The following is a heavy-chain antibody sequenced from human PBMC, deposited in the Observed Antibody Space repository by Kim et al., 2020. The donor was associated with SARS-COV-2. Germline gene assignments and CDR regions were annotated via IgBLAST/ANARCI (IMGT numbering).Heavy chain of an antibody. CDR1: GFTFSSYG. Sequence: GGSLRLSCAASGFTFSSYGMHWVRQAPGKGLEWVAVISYDGSNKYYADSVKGRFTISRDNSKNTLYLQMNSLRAEDTAVYYCAKDRGSRILDYWGQGTLVTVSS. D-gene: IGHD3-10*01. J-gene: IGHJ4*02. CDR2: ISYDGSNK. V-gene: IGHV3-30*18. CDR3: AKDRGSRILDY.